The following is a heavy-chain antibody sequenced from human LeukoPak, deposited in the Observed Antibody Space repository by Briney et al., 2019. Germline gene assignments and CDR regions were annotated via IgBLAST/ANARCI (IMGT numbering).Heavy chain of an antibody. J-gene: IGHJ4*02. CDR1: GYTFTSYD. CDR2: MNPNSGNT. D-gene: IGHD3/OR15-3a*01. V-gene: IGHV1-8*01. CDR3: GRGSRSGLGLRKDY. Sequence: ASVKVSCKASGYTFTSYDINSVRQATGQGLGWMGWMNPNSGNTGYAQKFQGRVTITRNTSISTAYMELGSLRSEDTAVYYCGRGSRSGLGLRKDYWGQGTLVTVSS.